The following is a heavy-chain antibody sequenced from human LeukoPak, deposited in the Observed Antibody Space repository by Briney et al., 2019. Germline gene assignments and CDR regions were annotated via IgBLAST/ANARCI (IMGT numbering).Heavy chain of an antibody. D-gene: IGHD5-18*01. J-gene: IGHJ4*02. Sequence: SQTLSLTCAVSGGSISSGGYSWSWIRQPPGKGLEWIGYIYHSGSTYYNPSLKSRVTISVDRSKNQFSLKLSSVTAADTAVYYCAAQYSYGYNSDYWGQGTLVTVSS. V-gene: IGHV4-30-2*01. CDR2: IYHSGST. CDR3: AAQYSYGYNSDY. CDR1: GGSISSGGYS.